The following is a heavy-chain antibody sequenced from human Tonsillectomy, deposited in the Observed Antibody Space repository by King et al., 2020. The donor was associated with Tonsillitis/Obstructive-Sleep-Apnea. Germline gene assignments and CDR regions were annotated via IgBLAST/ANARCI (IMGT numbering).Heavy chain of an antibody. D-gene: IGHD4-17*01. J-gene: IGHJ4*02. Sequence: QLQESGPGLVKPSQTLSLTCTLSGGSISSNGYYWSWIRQHPGKGLEWIGYIYASGSTNYNPSLKSRVTISLDTSKNQFSLNLSSVTAADTAMYYCASEVTTGAFAYWGQGTLVTVSS. V-gene: IGHV4-31*03. CDR3: ASEVTTGAFAY. CDR2: IYASGST. CDR1: GGSISSNGYY.